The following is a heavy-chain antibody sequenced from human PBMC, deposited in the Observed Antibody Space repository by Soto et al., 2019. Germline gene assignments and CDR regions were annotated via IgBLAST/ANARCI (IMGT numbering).Heavy chain of an antibody. J-gene: IGHJ1*01. D-gene: IGHD1-7*01. V-gene: IGHV4-4*07. CDR1: GAYVSDFS. CDR3: ARESGENWTYEAH. Sequence: PSETLSLTCTVSGAYVSDFSWSWIRQPAGKGLEWIGRITVNGITQYTPSFRSRVTMSMDTSRNQFSLNLQSATAADTALYYCARESGENWTYEAHWVQGTLVTVSS. CDR2: ITVNGIT.